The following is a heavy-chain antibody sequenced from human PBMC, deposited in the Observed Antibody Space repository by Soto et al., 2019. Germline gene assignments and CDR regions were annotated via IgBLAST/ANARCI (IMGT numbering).Heavy chain of an antibody. V-gene: IGHV2-5*02. J-gene: IGHJ4*02. CDR2: IYWDDDK. Sequence: QITLKESGPTRVKPTQTLALTCTFSGFLLTTSGVGVAWIRKTPGKALEWLAVIYWDDDKRYSPSLMSRLTITKDTSKKQVVLTMANMDPVDTGTYFCAHRGYMYGNWDHGYFDYWGQGTLVTVSS. CDR3: AHRGYMYGNWDHGYFDY. CDR1: GFLLTTSGVG. D-gene: IGHD5-18*01.